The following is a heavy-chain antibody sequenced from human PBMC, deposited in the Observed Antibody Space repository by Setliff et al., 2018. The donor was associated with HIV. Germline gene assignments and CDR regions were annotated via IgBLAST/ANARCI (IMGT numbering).Heavy chain of an antibody. J-gene: IGHJ4*02. CDR3: ARLYYNFWTGHRAFFNY. V-gene: IGHV4-39*01. CDR2: IYHDGST. CDR1: GGSITSTNFY. D-gene: IGHD3-3*01. Sequence: SETLSLTCTVSGGSITSTNFYWGWVRQPPGKGLEWIGSIYHDGSTYYNPSLESRLTISLDTSNNQFSVRLTSVTAADTAIYYCARLYYNFWTGHRAFFNYWGQGTLVTVSS.